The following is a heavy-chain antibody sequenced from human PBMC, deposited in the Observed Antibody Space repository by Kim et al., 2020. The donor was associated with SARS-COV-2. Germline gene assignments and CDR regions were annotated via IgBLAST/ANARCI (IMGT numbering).Heavy chain of an antibody. CDR3: AKAEVLLWFGELPLAYDY. J-gene: IGHJ4*02. D-gene: IGHD3-10*01. V-gene: IGHV4-39*01. Sequence: KSRVTISVDTSENQFSLKLSSVTAADTAVYYCAKAEVLLWFGELPLAYDYWGQGTLVTVSS.